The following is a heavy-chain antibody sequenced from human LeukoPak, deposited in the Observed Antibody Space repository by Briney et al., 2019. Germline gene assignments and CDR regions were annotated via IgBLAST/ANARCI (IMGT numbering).Heavy chain of an antibody. CDR2: IYSGGST. CDR3: ARGDCSGGSCYSGY. J-gene: IGHJ4*02. D-gene: IGHD2-15*01. CDR1: GFALSGPY. V-gene: IGHV3-66*01. Sequence: GGSLRLSCAVSGFALSGPYMSWVRQAPGKGLEWFSVIYSGGSTYYADYVQGRFTISRDNSKNTLYLQMNSMRVEDTAVYFCARGDCSGGSCYSGYWGQGTLVTVSS.